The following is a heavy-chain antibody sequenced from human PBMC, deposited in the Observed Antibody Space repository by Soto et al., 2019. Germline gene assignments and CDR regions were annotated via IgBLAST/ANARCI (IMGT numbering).Heavy chain of an antibody. CDR2: INANNGGA. J-gene: IGHJ5*02. Sequence: QVQLVQSGAEVKKPGASVKVSCKASGYTFTYYHIHWVRQAPGPCLEFMGWINANNGGAGSARQFQGRVTVTRDTSITTVYMELSNLRSDDTAVYYCAREGGSETLQPSSTWFDTLGQGTLVTVSS. CDR3: AREGGSETLQPSSTWFDT. CDR1: GYTFTYYH. V-gene: IGHV1-2*02. D-gene: IGHD6-25*01.